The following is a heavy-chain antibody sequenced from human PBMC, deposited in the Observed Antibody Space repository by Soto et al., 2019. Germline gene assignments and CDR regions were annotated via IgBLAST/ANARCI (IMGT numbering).Heavy chain of an antibody. J-gene: IGHJ5*02. CDR2: IWYDGSNQ. Sequence: QVHLVQSGGGVVQPGRSLRLSCAASGFTFSNYGMHWVRQAPGRGLEWVAVIWYDGSNQSYADSVKGRFTISRDNSRNMLYLQMNSLRVEDTAVYYCARDESGAPWGQGTLVTVSS. V-gene: IGHV3-33*01. CDR1: GFTFSNYG. D-gene: IGHD1-26*01. CDR3: ARDESGAP.